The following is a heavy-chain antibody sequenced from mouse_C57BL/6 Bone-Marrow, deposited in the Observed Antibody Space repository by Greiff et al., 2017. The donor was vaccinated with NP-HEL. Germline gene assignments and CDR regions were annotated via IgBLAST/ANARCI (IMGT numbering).Heavy chain of an antibody. V-gene: IGHV5-16*01. J-gene: IGHJ4*01. CDR2: INYDGSST. CDR3: AREGGLRRRTYAMDY. CDR1: GFTFSDYY. D-gene: IGHD2-4*01. Sequence: EVMLVESEGGLVQPGSSMELSCTASGFTFSDYYMAWVRQVPEKGLEWVANINYDGSSTYYLDSLKSRFIISRDNAKNILYLQMRSLKSEDTATYYCAREGGLRRRTYAMDYWGQGTSVTVSS.